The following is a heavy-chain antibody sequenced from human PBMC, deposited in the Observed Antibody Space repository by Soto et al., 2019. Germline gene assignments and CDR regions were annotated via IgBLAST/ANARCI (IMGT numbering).Heavy chain of an antibody. V-gene: IGHV1-2*04. CDR3: ARCDSTACYNGVCSFFYNHDMDV. J-gene: IGHJ6*02. Sequence: ASVKVSCKASGYSFTDYHIHWVRQAPGQGLEWLGRINPKSGGTSTAQKFQGWVTMTTDTSISTASMELTRLTSDDTAIYYCARCDSTACYNGVCSFFYNHDMDVWGQGTTVTVSS. D-gene: IGHD2-8*01. CDR1: GYSFTDYH. CDR2: INPKSGGT.